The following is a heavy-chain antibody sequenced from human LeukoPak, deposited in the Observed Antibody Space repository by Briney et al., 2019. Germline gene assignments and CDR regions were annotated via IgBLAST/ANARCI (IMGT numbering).Heavy chain of an antibody. D-gene: IGHD2-8*01. CDR2: ISYDGSNK. V-gene: IGHV3-30-3*01. J-gene: IGHJ4*02. Sequence: HPGRSLRLSCAASGFTFSSYAMHWVRQAPGKGLEWVAVISYDGSNKYYADSVKGRFTISRDNSKNTLYLQMNSLRAEDTAVYYCARDPMYYLDYWGQGTLVTVSS. CDR1: GFTFSSYA. CDR3: ARDPMYYLDY.